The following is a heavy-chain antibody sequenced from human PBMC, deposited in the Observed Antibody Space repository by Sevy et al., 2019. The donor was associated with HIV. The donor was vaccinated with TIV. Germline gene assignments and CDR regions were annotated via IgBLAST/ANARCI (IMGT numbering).Heavy chain of an antibody. V-gene: IGHV3-21*01. CDR2: ISSSSNYI. CDR3: ARDQREGDCSGGSCYSDAFDI. Sequence: GGSLRLSCAASGFTFSSYSMNWVRQAPGKGLEWVSSISSSSNYIYYADSVKGRFTISRDNAKNSLYLQMNSLRAEDTAVYYGARDQREGDCSGGSCYSDAFDIWGQGTMVTVSS. D-gene: IGHD2-15*01. CDR1: GFTFSSYS. J-gene: IGHJ3*02.